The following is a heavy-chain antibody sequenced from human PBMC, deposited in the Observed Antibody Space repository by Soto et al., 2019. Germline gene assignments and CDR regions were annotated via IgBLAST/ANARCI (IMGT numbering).Heavy chain of an antibody. V-gene: IGHV1-2*02. D-gene: IGHD6-13*01. CDR2: INPNSGGT. CDR3: ARDWGSSWLNYYYYGMDV. J-gene: IGHJ6*02. CDR1: GYTFTGYY. Sequence: ASVKVSCKASGYTFTGYYMHWVRQAPGQGLEWMGWINPNSGGTNYAQKFQGRVTMTRDTSISTAYMELSRLRSDDTAVYYCARDWGSSWLNYYYYGMDVWGQGTRVTVSS.